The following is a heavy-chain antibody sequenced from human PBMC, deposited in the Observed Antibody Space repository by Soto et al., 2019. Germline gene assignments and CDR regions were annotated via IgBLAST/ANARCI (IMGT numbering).Heavy chain of an antibody. CDR3: TRDDYDIVVVPAALHYYYYYMDV. Sequence: GGSLRLSCTASGFTFGDYAMSWFRQAPGKGLEWVGFIRSKAYGGTTEYAASVKGRFTISRDDSKSIAYLQMNSLKTEDTAVYYCTRDDYDIVVVPAALHYYYYYMDVWGKGTTVSVSS. CDR2: IRSKAYGGTT. D-gene: IGHD2-2*02. J-gene: IGHJ6*03. V-gene: IGHV3-49*03. CDR1: GFTFGDYA.